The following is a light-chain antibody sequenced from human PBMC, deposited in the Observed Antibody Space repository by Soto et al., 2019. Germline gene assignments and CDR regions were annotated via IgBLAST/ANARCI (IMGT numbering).Light chain of an antibody. CDR3: QQRSNWPPT. CDR2: SAS. Sequence: EIVLTQSPATLSLSPGERATLSCRPSQNVRNDLVWYHHKRGQDPRLLIYSASNRATGIPARFSGSGSGTDFTLTISSLEPEDFAAYYCQQRSNWPPTFGGGTKVEIK. CDR1: QNVRND. V-gene: IGKV3-11*01. J-gene: IGKJ4*01.